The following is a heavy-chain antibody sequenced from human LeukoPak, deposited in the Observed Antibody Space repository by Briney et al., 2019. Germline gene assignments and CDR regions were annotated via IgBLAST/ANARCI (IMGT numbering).Heavy chain of an antibody. J-gene: IGHJ6*03. D-gene: IGHD1-26*01. V-gene: IGHV3-21*06. CDR3: ARDPYSGNYGAYYYYYMDV. CDR1: GFTFSSYN. Sequence: GGSLRLSCAASGFTFSSYNINWVRQAPGKGLEWVSSITSSSSYIYYADSVKGRFTISRDNAKNSLHLQMDSLRVEDTAEYYCARDPYSGNYGAYYYYYMDVWGKGTTVTVSS. CDR2: ITSSSSYI.